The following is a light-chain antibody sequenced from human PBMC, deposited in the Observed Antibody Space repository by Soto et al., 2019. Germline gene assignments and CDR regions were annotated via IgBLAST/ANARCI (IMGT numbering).Light chain of an antibody. CDR1: SSDVGGYNY. Sequence: QSALTQPASVSGSPGQSITISCTGTSSDVGGYNYVAWYQQHPGKVPRLMIYDVSKRPSGVPDRFSGSKSGNTASLTISGLQAEDEADYYCCSYAGSYTLVVFGGGTKVTVL. CDR3: CSYAGSYTLVV. J-gene: IGLJ2*01. CDR2: DVS. V-gene: IGLV2-11*01.